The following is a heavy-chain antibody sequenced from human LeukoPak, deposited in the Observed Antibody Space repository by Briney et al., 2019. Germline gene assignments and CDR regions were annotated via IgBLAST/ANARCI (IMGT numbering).Heavy chain of an antibody. CDR1: GGSISSSSYY. Sequence: PSETLSLTCTVSGGSISSSSYYWGWIRQPPGKGLEWIGSIYHSGSTYYNPSLKSRVTISVDTSKNQFSLKLSSVTAADTAVYYCARAKWFGELSSLYLDYWGQGTLVTVSS. V-gene: IGHV4-39*07. D-gene: IGHD3-10*01. CDR3: ARAKWFGELSSLYLDY. J-gene: IGHJ4*02. CDR2: IYHSGST.